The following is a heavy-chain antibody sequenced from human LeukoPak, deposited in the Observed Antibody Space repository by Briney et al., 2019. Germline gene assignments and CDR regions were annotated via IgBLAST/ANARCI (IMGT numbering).Heavy chain of an antibody. J-gene: IGHJ4*02. CDR2: ISSSATYK. CDR3: AREVVVIFDY. V-gene: IGHV3-21*01. D-gene: IGHD3-22*01. Sequence: GGSLRLSCAASGFTFSRYGMHWVRQAPGKGLEWVSSISSSATYKYYADSVKGRFTISRDNARNSLYLQMNSLRAEDTAVYYCAREVVVIFDYWGQGTLVTVSS. CDR1: GFTFSRYG.